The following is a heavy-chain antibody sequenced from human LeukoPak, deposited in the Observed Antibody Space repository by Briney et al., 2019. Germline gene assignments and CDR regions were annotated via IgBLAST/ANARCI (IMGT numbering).Heavy chain of an antibody. D-gene: IGHD3-22*01. CDR2: INHSGST. J-gene: IGHJ5*02. Sequence: PSETLSLTCAVYGGSFSGYYWSWIRQPSGKGLEWIGEINHSGSTNYNPSLKSRVTISVDTSKNQFSLKLSSVTAADTAVYYCARDFKKYYYDSSGYYYNWFDPWGQGTLVTVSS. CDR1: GGSFSGYY. CDR3: ARDFKKYYYDSSGYYYNWFDP. V-gene: IGHV4-34*01.